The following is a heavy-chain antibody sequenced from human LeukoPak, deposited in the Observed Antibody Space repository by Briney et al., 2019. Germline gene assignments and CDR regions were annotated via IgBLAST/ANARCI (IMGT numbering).Heavy chain of an antibody. CDR1: GGSISSGGYH. Sequence: SETLSLTCTVSGGSISSGGYHWSWIRQSPGKGLEWIGYIYYSGDTNYNPSLKSRLTISLDTSKNQVSLRLSSVTAADTAVYHCARKDGDLWGQGTLVTVSS. CDR2: IYYSGDT. CDR3: ARKDGDL. V-gene: IGHV4-61*08. J-gene: IGHJ5*02.